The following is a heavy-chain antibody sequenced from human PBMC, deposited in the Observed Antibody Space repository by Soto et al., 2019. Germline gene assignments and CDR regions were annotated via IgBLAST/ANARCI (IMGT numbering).Heavy chain of an antibody. CDR2: IKQDGSEK. CDR1: GFTFSSYW. D-gene: IGHD3-22*01. J-gene: IGHJ4*02. Sequence: GGSLRLSCAASGFTFSSYWMSWVRQAPGQGLEWVANIKQDGSEKYYVESVKGRFTISRDNAKNSLYLQMNSLRAEDTAVYYCARDSPYYYDSSGYYSLFDYLGQGTLVTVSS. CDR3: ARDSPYYYDSSGYYSLFDY. V-gene: IGHV3-7*03.